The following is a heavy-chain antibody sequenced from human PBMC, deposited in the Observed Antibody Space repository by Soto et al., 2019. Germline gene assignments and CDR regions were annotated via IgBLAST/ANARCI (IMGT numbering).Heavy chain of an antibody. CDR3: ARDVSIRNYDFWSGYSRYPSRHFDY. CDR2: IYYSGST. J-gene: IGHJ4*02. V-gene: IGHV4-31*03. Sequence: PSETLSLTCTVSGGSISSGGYYWSWIRQHPGKGLEWIGYIYYSGSTYYNPSLKSRVTISVDTSKNQFSLKLSSVTAEDTAVYYCARDVSIRNYDFWSGYSRYPSRHFDYWGLGTLVTVSS. D-gene: IGHD3-3*01. CDR1: GGSISSGGYY.